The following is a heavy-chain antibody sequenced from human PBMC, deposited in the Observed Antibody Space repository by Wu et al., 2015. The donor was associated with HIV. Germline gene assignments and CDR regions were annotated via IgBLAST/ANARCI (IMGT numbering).Heavy chain of an antibody. Sequence: QVQLVQSGAEVKKPGSSVKVSCKASGGTFSNYAFSWVRQAPGKGLEWLGRIIPIFGTTNYAQKFQGRVTITADESTSTAYMELSSLRSEDTAVYYCARETEGHGRIGRWEDQYHFDYWGQGTLVTVSS. J-gene: IGHJ4*02. V-gene: IGHV1-69*18. CDR1: GGTFSNYA. CDR2: IIPIFGTT. CDR3: ARETEGHGRIGRWEDQYHFDY. D-gene: IGHD1-26*01.